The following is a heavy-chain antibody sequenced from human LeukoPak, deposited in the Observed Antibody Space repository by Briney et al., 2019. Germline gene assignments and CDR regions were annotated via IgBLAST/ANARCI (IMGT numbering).Heavy chain of an antibody. D-gene: IGHD6-6*01. J-gene: IGHJ5*02. CDR2: IYTSGST. V-gene: IGHV4-4*07. CDR3: ARDFPFGYSSSSRGGYNWFDP. Sequence: PSETLSLTCTVSGGSISSYYWSWIRQPAGKGLEWIGRIYTSGSTNYNPSLKSRVTMSVDTSKNQFSLKLSSVTAADTAVYYCARDFPFGYSSSSRGGYNWFDPWGQGTLVTVSS. CDR1: GGSISSYY.